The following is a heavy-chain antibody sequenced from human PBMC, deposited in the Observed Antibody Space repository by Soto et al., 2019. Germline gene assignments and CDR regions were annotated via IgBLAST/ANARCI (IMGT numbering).Heavy chain of an antibody. CDR3: ARRSDFWSGYKAYGMDV. CDR1: GYNFTSYW. V-gene: IGHV5-51*01. Sequence: PGESLKISCKGSGYNFTSYWIGWVRQMPGKGLEWMGIIYPGDSDTRYSPSFQGQVTISADKSISTAYLQWSSLKASDTAMYYCARRSDFWSGYKAYGMDVWGQGTTVTVSS. D-gene: IGHD3-3*01. J-gene: IGHJ6*02. CDR2: IYPGDSDT.